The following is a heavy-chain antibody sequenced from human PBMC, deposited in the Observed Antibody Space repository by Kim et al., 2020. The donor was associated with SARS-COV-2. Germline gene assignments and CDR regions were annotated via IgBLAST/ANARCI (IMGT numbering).Heavy chain of an antibody. V-gene: IGHV3-7*01. CDR1: GFAFSTSW. J-gene: IGHJ4*02. D-gene: IGHD3-22*01. Sequence: GGSLRLSCVGSGFAFSTSWMTWVRQVPGKGLEWVANIKEDGRDTYYVDSVKGRFTISRDNAQSSVYLQMNSLSAEDTAVYYCARDPYDSSGYGAFDYWGQGTLVTVAS. CDR3: ARDPYDSSGYGAFDY. CDR2: IKEDGRDT.